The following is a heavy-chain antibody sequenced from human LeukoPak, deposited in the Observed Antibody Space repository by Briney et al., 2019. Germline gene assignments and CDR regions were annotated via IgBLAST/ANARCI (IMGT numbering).Heavy chain of an antibody. D-gene: IGHD3-10*01. CDR1: GGSIRSSSYY. Sequence: SETLSLTCTDSGGSIRSSSYYWGWIRQPPGKGLEWIGSIYYSGSTYYNPSLKSRVTISVDTSKNQFSLKLSSVTAADTAVYYRHTAMVRGVHLRYFDYWGQGTLVTVSS. V-gene: IGHV4-39*07. J-gene: IGHJ4*02. CDR3: HTAMVRGVHLRYFDY. CDR2: IYYSGST.